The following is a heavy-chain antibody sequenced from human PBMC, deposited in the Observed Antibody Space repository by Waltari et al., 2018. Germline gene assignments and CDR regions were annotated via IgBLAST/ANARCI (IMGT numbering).Heavy chain of an antibody. CDR2: TNAANTNT. CDR3: ARSGWLDY. D-gene: IGHD6-19*01. V-gene: IGHV1-3*01. Sequence: QVQLVQSGAEVKKPGASVKVSCKASGYTFSSSVMHWVRQAPGQSLEWMGWTNAANTNTKYSQKFQGRVTITRDTSASTAYMELSSLTSEDTAVYYCARSGWLDYWGQGTLVTVSS. CDR1: GYTFSSSV. J-gene: IGHJ4*02.